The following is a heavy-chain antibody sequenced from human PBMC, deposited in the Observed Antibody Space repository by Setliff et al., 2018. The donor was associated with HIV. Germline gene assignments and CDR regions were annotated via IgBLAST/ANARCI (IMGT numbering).Heavy chain of an antibody. Sequence: PSETLSLTCAVSGYSISSGYYWGWIWQPPGKGLEWIGSIYHSGSTYYNPSLKSRVTISVDTSKNQFSLKLSSVTAADTAVYYCARDPYYDILTGFDYWGQGTLVTVSS. D-gene: IGHD3-9*01. J-gene: IGHJ4*02. V-gene: IGHV4-38-2*02. CDR3: ARDPYYDILTGFDY. CDR2: IYHSGST. CDR1: GYSISSGYY.